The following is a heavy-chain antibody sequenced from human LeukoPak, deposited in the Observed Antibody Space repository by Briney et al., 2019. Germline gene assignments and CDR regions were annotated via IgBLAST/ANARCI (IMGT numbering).Heavy chain of an antibody. CDR3: AREDETWGYFDY. CDR1: GGSISSYY. V-gene: IGHV4-59*01. CDR2: IYYSGST. J-gene: IGHJ4*02. D-gene: IGHD1-26*01. Sequence: KPSETLSLTCTVSGGSISSYYWSWIRQPPGKGLEWIGYIYYSGSTNYNPSLKSRVTISVDTSKNQFSLKLSSVTAADTAVYYCAREDETWGYFDYWGQGTLVTVSS.